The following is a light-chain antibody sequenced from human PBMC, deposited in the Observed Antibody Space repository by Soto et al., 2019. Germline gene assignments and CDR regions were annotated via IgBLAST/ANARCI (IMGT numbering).Light chain of an antibody. Sequence: SLLTQPSSFSVSAGHAISIAWSGTMRDVGAYNLVSWYQQHPGTAPKLIIYEVRTRPYGISYRFSGYRSGNTDSLTISGLEYDDESDYYCRAHTDRRNPVLGG. CDR2: EVR. CDR1: MRDVGAYNL. CDR3: RAHTDRRNPV. V-gene: IGLV2-14*01. J-gene: IGLJ3*02.